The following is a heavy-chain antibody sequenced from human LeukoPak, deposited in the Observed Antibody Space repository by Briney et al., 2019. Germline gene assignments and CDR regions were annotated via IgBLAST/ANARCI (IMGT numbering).Heavy chain of an antibody. Sequence: SVTDSCMASGYTFISYGISWVRQAPGRGGEGMGWISDYSGITDYAQNFRGTATMTPHSSTSTAYMELRSLRSADTAVYYCARDSVDGTSTYYNDSPDYCGQGALFTVSS. D-gene: IGHD3-10*01. J-gene: IGHJ4*02. CDR1: GYTFISYG. CDR3: ARDSVDGTSTYYNDSPDY. CDR2: ISDYSGIT. V-gene: IGHV1-18*01.